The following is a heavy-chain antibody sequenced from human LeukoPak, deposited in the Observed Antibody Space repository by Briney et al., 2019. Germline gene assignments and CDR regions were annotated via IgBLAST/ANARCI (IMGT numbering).Heavy chain of an antibody. Sequence: PGGSLRLSCAASGFIFRNYAMSWVRQAPGKGLEWVSAITGSGDSTYYADSAKGRFTISRDNSKNTLYVEMNTLRAEDTAVYYCAKWGDYDILTGYYVSDFWGQGTLVTVSS. CDR3: AKWGDYDILTGYYVSDF. J-gene: IGHJ4*02. V-gene: IGHV3-23*01. D-gene: IGHD3-9*01. CDR1: GFIFRNYA. CDR2: ITGSGDST.